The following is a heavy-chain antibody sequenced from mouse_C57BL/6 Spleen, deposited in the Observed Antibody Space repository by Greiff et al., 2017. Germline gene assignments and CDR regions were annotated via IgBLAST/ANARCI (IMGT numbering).Heavy chain of an antibody. D-gene: IGHD3-2*02. CDR3: ARSGPDSSGLDY. CDR1: GYTFTSYT. CDR2: INPSSGYT. V-gene: IGHV1-4*01. Sequence: VQLKPSGAELARPGASVKMSCKASGYTFTSYTMHWVKQRPGQGLELIGYINPSSGYTKYNQKFKDKATLTADKSSSTAYMQLSSLTSEDSAVYYCARSGPDSSGLDYWGQGTSVTVSS. J-gene: IGHJ4*01.